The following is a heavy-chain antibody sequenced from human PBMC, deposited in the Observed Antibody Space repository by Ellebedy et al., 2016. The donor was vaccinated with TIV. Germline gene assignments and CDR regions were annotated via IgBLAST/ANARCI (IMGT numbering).Heavy chain of an antibody. V-gene: IGHV1-2*02. CDR1: RYTFTGYY. D-gene: IGHD5-18*01. Sequence: ASVKVSXKASRYTFTGYYMHWVRQAPGQGLEWMGWINPNSGGTNYAQKFQGRVTMTRDTSISTAYMELSRLRSDDTAVYYCARDIDTAMVKDYWGQGTLVTVSS. CDR3: ARDIDTAMVKDY. CDR2: INPNSGGT. J-gene: IGHJ4*02.